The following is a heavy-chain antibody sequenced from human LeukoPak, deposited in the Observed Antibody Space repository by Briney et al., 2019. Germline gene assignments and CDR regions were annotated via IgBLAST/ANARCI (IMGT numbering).Heavy chain of an antibody. CDR1: GFTYSYYE. J-gene: IGHJ4*02. V-gene: IGHV3-48*03. Sequence: PGGSLRLSCAASGFTYSYYEMIWVRQAPGKGLEGVSYITGGSTTKNYADSVKGRFTISRDNAKNSLYLPMNSLRAEDTAIYYCARDGDIAVATAPYCSDYCVQGILVTISS. CDR3: ARDGDIAVATAPYCSDY. D-gene: IGHD6-19*01. CDR2: ITGGSTTK.